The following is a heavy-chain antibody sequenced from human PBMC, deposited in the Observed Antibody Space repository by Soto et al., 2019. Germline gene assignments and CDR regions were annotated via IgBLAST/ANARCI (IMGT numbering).Heavy chain of an antibody. Sequence: EVQLVESGGGLVQPGGSLRLSCAGSGFAFSSSWMHWVRQDPGKGLVWVSRINFDGGGADYAASVKGRFTISRDNAKNTLYLEMNSLRAEDTAVYHCARGPRGWYGFDYWGQGTLVTVSS. D-gene: IGHD6-19*01. CDR1: GFAFSSSW. CDR3: ARGPRGWYGFDY. CDR2: INFDGGGA. J-gene: IGHJ4*02. V-gene: IGHV3-74*01.